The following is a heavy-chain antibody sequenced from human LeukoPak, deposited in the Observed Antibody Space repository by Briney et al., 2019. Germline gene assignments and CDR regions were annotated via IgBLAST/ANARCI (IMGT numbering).Heavy chain of an antibody. CDR2: INPDSGGT. CDR3: ARDRDYGSGIFDY. J-gene: IGHJ4*02. D-gene: IGHD3-10*01. Sequence: ASVKVSCKASGYTFTGYYMHWVRQAPGQGLEWMGWINPDSGGTNYAQKFQGRVTMTRDTSISTAYMELNRLRSDDTAVYYCARDRDYGSGIFDYWGQGTLVTVSS. CDR1: GYTFTGYY. V-gene: IGHV1-2*02.